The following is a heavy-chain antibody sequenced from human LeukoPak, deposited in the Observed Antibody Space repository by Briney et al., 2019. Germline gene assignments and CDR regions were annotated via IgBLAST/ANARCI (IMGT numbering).Heavy chain of an antibody. Sequence: SETLSLTCTVSGGSISSYYWSWIRQPPGKGLEWIGYIYYSGSTNYNPSLKSRVTISVDTSKNQFSLKLSSVTAADTAVYYCARVHSGSITYYFDYWGQGTLVTVSS. D-gene: IGHD1-26*01. CDR3: ARVHSGSITYYFDY. CDR1: GGSISSYY. CDR2: IYYSGST. V-gene: IGHV4-59*12. J-gene: IGHJ4*02.